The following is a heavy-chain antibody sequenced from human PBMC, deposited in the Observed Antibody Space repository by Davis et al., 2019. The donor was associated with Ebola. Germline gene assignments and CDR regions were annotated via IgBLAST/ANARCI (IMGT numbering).Heavy chain of an antibody. Sequence: MPSETLSLTCAVSGGSISSSNWWSWVRQPPGKGLEWIGVIYHSGSTSYNPSLKSRVTISVEKSRNQFSLKLSSVTAADTAVYYCARGNPLSDAFDIWGQGTMVTVSS. CDR1: GGSISSSNW. CDR3: ARGNPLSDAFDI. CDR2: IYHSGST. J-gene: IGHJ3*02. V-gene: IGHV4-4*02. D-gene: IGHD2/OR15-2a*01.